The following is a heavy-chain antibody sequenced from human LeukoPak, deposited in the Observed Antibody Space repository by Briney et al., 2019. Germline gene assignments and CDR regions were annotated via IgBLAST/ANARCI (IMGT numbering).Heavy chain of an antibody. D-gene: IGHD2-2*01. Sequence: SETLSLTCAVSGGSISSGGYSWSWIRQPPGKGLEWIGYIYHSGSTYYNPSLKSRVTISVDRSKNQFSLKLSSVTAADTAVYYCARSCSSTSYLYYGMDVWGQGTTVTVSS. CDR1: GGSISSGGYS. J-gene: IGHJ6*02. CDR3: ARSCSSTSYLYYGMDV. V-gene: IGHV4-30-2*01. CDR2: IYHSGST.